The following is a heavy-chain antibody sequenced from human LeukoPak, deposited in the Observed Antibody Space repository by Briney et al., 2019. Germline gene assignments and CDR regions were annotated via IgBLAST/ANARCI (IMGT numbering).Heavy chain of an antibody. CDR2: IYTSGST. D-gene: IGHD3-3*01. Sequence: PSETLSLTCTVSGGSIGSYYWSWLRQPAGKGLEWIGRIYTSGSTNYNPSLKSRVTMSVDTSKKQFSLKLGSVTAADTAVYYCASLNWSGYLDYWGQGTLVTVSS. V-gene: IGHV4-4*07. J-gene: IGHJ4*02. CDR1: GGSIGSYY. CDR3: ASLNWSGYLDY.